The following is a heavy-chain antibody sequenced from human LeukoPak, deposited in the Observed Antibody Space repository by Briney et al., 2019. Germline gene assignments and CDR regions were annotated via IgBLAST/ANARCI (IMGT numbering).Heavy chain of an antibody. CDR2: IYTSGST. J-gene: IGHJ4*02. V-gene: IGHV4-4*07. Sequence: KPSETLSLTCTVSGGSISSYYWSWIRQPAGKGLEWIGRIYTSGSTNYNPSLKSRVTMSVDTSKDQFSLKLSSVTAADTAVYYCARGLPRLWFGELLLYYFDYWGQGTLVTVSS. CDR1: GGSISSYY. D-gene: IGHD3-10*01. CDR3: ARGLPRLWFGELLLYYFDY.